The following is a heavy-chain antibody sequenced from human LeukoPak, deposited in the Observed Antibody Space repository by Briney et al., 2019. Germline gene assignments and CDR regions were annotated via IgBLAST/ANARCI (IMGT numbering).Heavy chain of an antibody. V-gene: IGHV3-53*01. D-gene: IGHD6-13*01. CDR3: ARRTAGGRCFDY. J-gene: IGHJ4*02. Sequence: GGSLRLSCAASGFTVSSDYMTWVRQAPGKGLEWVSVIFSGGTTYYADSVKGRFTISRDNSKNTLYLQMNSLRAEDTAVYYCARRTAGGRCFDYWGQGTLVTVSS. CDR2: IFSGGTT. CDR1: GFTVSSDY.